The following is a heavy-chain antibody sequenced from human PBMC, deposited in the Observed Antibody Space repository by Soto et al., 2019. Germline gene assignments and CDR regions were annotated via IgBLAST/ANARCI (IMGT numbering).Heavy chain of an antibody. CDR3: ARGWGYSYGFYYYYYGMDV. J-gene: IGHJ6*02. D-gene: IGHD5-18*01. Sequence: PSETLSLTFAVYGGSFSGYYWSWIRQPPGKGLEWIGEINHSGSTNYNPSLKSRVTISVDTSKNQFSLKLSSVTAADTAVYYCARGWGYSYGFYYYYYGMDVWGQGTTVTVSS. CDR1: GGSFSGYY. CDR2: INHSGST. V-gene: IGHV4-34*01.